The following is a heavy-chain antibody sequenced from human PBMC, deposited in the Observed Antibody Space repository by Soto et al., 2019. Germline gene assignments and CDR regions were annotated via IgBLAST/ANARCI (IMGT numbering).Heavy chain of an antibody. CDR1: GGSISSSSYY. Sequence: SETLSLTCTVSGGSISSSSYYWGWIRQPPGKGLEWIGSIYYSGSTYYNPSLKSRVTISVDTSKNQFSLKLSSVTAADTDVYYCARDGTYSGGDCYPYYYYGMDVWGQGTTVTVSS. D-gene: IGHD2-21*02. CDR3: ARDGTYSGGDCYPYYYYGMDV. V-gene: IGHV4-39*02. CDR2: IYYSGST. J-gene: IGHJ6*02.